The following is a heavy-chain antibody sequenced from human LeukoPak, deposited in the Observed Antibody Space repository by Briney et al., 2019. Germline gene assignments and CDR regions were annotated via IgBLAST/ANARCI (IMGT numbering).Heavy chain of an antibody. J-gene: IGHJ5*02. CDR3: ARAVPAAIRGNWFDP. CDR1: GGTFSSYA. Sequence: SVKVSCKASGGTFSSYAISWVRQAPGQGLEWMGGIIPIFGTANYAQKFQGRVTITADKSTSTAYMELSSLRSEDTAVYYCARAVPAAIRGNWFDPWGQGTLVTVSS. V-gene: IGHV1-69*06. CDR2: IIPIFGTA. D-gene: IGHD2-2*02.